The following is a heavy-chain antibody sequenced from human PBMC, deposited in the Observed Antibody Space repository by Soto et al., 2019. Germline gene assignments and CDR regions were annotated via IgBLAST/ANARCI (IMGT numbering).Heavy chain of an antibody. CDR2: ISGSGGST. J-gene: IGHJ5*02. D-gene: IGHD2-2*02. Sequence: GGTLRLSCAASGFTFSSYAMSWVRQAPGEGLEWVSAISGSGGSTYYADSVKGRFTISRDNSKNTLYLQMNSLRAEDTAVYYCAKDPRRHIVVVPAAILDNWFDPWGQGTLVTVSS. CDR3: AKDPRRHIVVVPAAILDNWFDP. V-gene: IGHV3-23*01. CDR1: GFTFSSYA.